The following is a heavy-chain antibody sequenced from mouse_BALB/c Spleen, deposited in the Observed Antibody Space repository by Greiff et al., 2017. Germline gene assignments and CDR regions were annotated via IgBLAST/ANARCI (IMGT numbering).Heavy chain of an antibody. CDR3: ARRGLLRAMDY. D-gene: IGHD2-3*01. Sequence: EVKLMESGGDLVKPGGSLKLSCAASGFDFSRYWMSWARQAPGKGQEWIGEINPGSSTINYTPSLKDKFIISRDNAKNTLYLQMSKVRSEDTALYYCARRGLLRAMDYWGQGTSVTVSS. V-gene: IGHV4-2*02. J-gene: IGHJ4*01. CDR2: INPGSSTI. CDR1: GFDFSRYW.